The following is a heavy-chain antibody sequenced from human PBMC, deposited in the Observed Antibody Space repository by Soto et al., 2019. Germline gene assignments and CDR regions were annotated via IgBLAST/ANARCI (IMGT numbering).Heavy chain of an antibody. J-gene: IGHJ6*02. D-gene: IGHD3-10*01. CDR1: GGSLSNYY. V-gene: IGHV4-59*01. Sequence: SETLSLTCTVSGGSLSNYYWNWIRQPPGRGLEWIGYFYYSGSTDYNPSLRGRVTISVDTSNNRFSLKLTSVTAADTAVYYCARGGDRYYQFGVDVWGRGTTVTVSS. CDR3: ARGGDRYYQFGVDV. CDR2: FYYSGST.